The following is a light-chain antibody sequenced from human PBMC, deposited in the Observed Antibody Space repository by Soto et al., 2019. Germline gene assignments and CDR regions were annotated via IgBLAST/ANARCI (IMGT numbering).Light chain of an antibody. V-gene: IGKV3-15*01. Sequence: EIVMTQSPATLSVSPGERATLSCRASQSVSSNLAWYQQKPGQAPRLLIYGASTRATGIPARFSGSRSGTEFTLTISSLQSEDFAVYYCQQYNNWPRTFGQGTKVEIE. CDR3: QQYNNWPRT. CDR1: QSVSSN. CDR2: GAS. J-gene: IGKJ1*01.